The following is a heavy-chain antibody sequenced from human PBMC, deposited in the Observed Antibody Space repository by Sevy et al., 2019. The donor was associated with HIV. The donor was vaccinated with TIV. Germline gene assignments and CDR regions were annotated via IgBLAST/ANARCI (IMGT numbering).Heavy chain of an antibody. CDR3: ARECITMVRGATLYYYYGMDV. Sequence: GGSLRLSCAASGFTFSSYAMHWVRQAPGKGLEWVAVISYDGSNKYYADSVKGRFTISRDNSKNTLYLQMNSLRAEDTAVYYCARECITMVRGATLYYYYGMDVWGQGTTVTVSS. D-gene: IGHD3-10*01. J-gene: IGHJ6*02. V-gene: IGHV3-30*04. CDR1: GFTFSSYA. CDR2: ISYDGSNK.